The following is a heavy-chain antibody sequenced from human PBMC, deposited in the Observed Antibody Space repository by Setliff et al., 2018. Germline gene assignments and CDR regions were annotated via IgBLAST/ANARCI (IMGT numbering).Heavy chain of an antibody. CDR3: ARSQYRAIFGVYYYYYGMDV. Sequence: PGESLKISCKGSGYSFTSYWIGWVRQMPGKGLEWMGIIYPGDSDTRYSPSFQGQVTTSADKSISTAYLQWSSLKASDTAMYYCARSQYRAIFGVYYYYYGMDVWGQGTTVTVSS. J-gene: IGHJ6*02. CDR2: IYPGDSDT. CDR1: GYSFTSYW. V-gene: IGHV5-51*01. D-gene: IGHD3-3*01.